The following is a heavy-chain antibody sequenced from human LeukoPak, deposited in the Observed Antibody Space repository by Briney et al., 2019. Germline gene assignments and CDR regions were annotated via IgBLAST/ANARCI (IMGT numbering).Heavy chain of an antibody. D-gene: IGHD6-19*01. Sequence: GGSLRLSCAASGFTFSNAWMSWVRQAPGKGLEWVSLISSSGGTTDYADSVKGRFTISRDNSKNTLSLQMNSLRAEDTALYYCAKRAVAGTGRAFDYWGQGTLVTVSS. CDR1: GFTFSNAW. CDR2: ISSSGGTT. CDR3: AKRAVAGTGRAFDY. J-gene: IGHJ4*02. V-gene: IGHV3-23*01.